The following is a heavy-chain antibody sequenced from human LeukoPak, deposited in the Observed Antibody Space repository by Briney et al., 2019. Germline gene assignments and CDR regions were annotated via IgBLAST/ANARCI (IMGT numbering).Heavy chain of an antibody. CDR2: IYYSGST. D-gene: IGHD5-12*01. Sequence: SETLSLTCTVSGGSISSYYWNWIRQPPGKGLEWIGYIYYSGSTYYNPSLKSRVTMSVDMSKNQFSLKLSSVTAADTAVYYCASSGGGYVLDFWGQGTLVTVSS. J-gene: IGHJ4*02. CDR3: ASSGGGYVLDF. V-gene: IGHV4-59*08. CDR1: GGSISSYY.